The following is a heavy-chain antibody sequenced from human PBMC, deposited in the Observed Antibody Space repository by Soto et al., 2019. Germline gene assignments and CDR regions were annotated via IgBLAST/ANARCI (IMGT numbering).Heavy chain of an antibody. CDR3: GRRSPELPTIWNY. CDR2: IYPGDSDT. Sequence: GKGLEWMGIIYPGDSDTRYSPSFQGQVTISADESISTAYLQWTSLKASDTAIYYCGRRSPELPTIWNYWGQATQVSVSS. V-gene: IGHV5-51*01. J-gene: IGHJ4*02. D-gene: IGHD3-3*01.